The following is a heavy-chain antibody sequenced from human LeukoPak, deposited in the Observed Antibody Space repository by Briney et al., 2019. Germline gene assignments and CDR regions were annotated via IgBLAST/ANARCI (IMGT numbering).Heavy chain of an antibody. CDR1: GFTFSSYA. Sequence: PGGSLRLSCAASGFTFSSYAMHWVRQTPGKRLEWVAVISYDGSNKYYADSVKGRFTISRDNSKNTLYLQMNSLRAEDTAVYYCARVPPLNYDFWSGYYIVTGVGDRHHDYWGQGTLVTVSS. J-gene: IGHJ4*02. V-gene: IGHV3-30-3*01. CDR3: ARVPPLNYDFWSGYYIVTGVGDRHHDY. D-gene: IGHD3-3*01. CDR2: ISYDGSNK.